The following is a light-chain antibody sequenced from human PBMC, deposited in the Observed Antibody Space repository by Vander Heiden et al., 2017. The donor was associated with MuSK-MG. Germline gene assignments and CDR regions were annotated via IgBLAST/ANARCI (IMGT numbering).Light chain of an antibody. Sequence: IVLTQSPATLSLSPGERATLSCRASQSISNYLGWYQQKPGQAPRLLIYDASNRATGIPARFSGSGSGTDFTLTSSSLEPEDFAVYYCQQRSKWPLTFGRGTKVEIK. CDR2: DAS. J-gene: IGKJ4*01. CDR3: QQRSKWPLT. V-gene: IGKV3-11*01. CDR1: QSISNY.